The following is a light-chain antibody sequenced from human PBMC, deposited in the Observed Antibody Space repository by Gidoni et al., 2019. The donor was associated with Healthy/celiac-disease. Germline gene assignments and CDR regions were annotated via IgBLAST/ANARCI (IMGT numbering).Light chain of an antibody. CDR1: QSVSSY. V-gene: IGKV3-11*01. CDR3: QQRSNWPGT. CDR2: DAS. J-gene: IGKJ1*01. Sequence: EIELTQSPATLSVSPGERATLSCRASQSVSSYLAWYQQKPGQAPRLLIYDASNRATGIPARFSGSGSGTDFTLTISSLEPEDFAVYYCQQRSNWPGTFGQGTKVEIK.